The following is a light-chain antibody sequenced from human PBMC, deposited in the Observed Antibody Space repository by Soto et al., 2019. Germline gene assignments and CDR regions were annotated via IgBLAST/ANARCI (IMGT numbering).Light chain of an antibody. CDR2: EGS. CDR3: CSYAGSSTYV. J-gene: IGLJ1*01. Sequence: QSVLTQPASVSGSPGQSITISCTGTSSEVGSYNLVSWYQQHPGKAPKLMIYEGSKRPSGVSNRFSGSKSGNTASLTISGLQAEDEADYYCCSYAGSSTYVFGTGTKV. CDR1: SSEVGSYNL. V-gene: IGLV2-23*01.